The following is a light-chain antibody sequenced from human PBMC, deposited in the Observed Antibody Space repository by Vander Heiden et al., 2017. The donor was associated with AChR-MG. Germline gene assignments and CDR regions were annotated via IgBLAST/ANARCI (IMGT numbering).Light chain of an antibody. V-gene: IGKV2-28*01. J-gene: IGKJ4*01. CDR2: LGS. CDR3: RQALQTPLT. CDR1: QSLLHSNGYNY. Sequence: DSVMTQSPLSLPVTPGEPASISCRSSQSLLHSNGYNYLDWYLQKPGQSPQLLIYLGSNRASGVPDRCSGSGSGTDFTLKISRVEAEDVGVYYCRQALQTPLTFGGGTKVEIK.